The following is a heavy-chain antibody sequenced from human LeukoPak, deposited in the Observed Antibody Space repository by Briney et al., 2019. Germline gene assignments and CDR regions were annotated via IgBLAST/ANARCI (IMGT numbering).Heavy chain of an antibody. CDR3: ARLKARFLEGMDV. V-gene: IGHV3-11*01. CDR2: ISSSGSTI. J-gene: IGHJ6*02. Sequence: GGSLRLSCAASGFTFSDYYMSWIRQAPGKGLEWVSYISSSGSTIYYADSVKGRFTISRDNAKNSLYLQMNSLRAEDTAVYYGARLKARFLEGMDVWGQGTTVTVSS. CDR1: GFTFSDYY. D-gene: IGHD3-3*01.